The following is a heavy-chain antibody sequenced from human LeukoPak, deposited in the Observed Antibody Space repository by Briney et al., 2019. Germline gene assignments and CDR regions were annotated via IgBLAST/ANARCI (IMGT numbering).Heavy chain of an antibody. J-gene: IGHJ4*02. CDR1: GFTFNTNA. CDR2: IGNTET. CDR3: AKDWIQFNRVFDCFHS. V-gene: IGHV3-23*01. D-gene: IGHD2-21*01. Sequence: GGSLRLSCATSGFTFNTNAMSWVRQAPGKGLEWVSTIGNTETFYADSVTGRFTISRDNSKNTVYLHMNSLRVEDTAVYYCAKDWIQFNRVFDCFHSWGQGTLVNVSS.